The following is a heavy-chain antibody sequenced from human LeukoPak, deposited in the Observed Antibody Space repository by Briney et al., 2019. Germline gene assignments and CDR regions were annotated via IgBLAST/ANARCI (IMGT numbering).Heavy chain of an antibody. D-gene: IGHD3-16*01. CDR1: GFTFSNYW. CDR3: ARVVDYGWFDP. Sequence: GGSLRLSCTASGFTFSNYWMGWVRQAPGKGLEWVANIKEDGTTIYYVYSVKGRFTISRDNAKNSLYLQMNSVRDEDTAVYYCARVVDYGWFDPWGQGTLVAVSS. CDR2: IKEDGTTI. J-gene: IGHJ5*02. V-gene: IGHV3-7*01.